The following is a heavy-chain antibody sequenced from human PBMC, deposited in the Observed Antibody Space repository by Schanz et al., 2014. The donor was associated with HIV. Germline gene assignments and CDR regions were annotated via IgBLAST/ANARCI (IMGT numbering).Heavy chain of an antibody. CDR2: ISGRGGNT. CDR1: VSRFSFSTYA. J-gene: IGHJ6*02. V-gene: IGHV3-23*01. D-gene: IGHD6-6*01. CDR3: ARDRQPSSYRGLDV. Sequence: EVQLLESGGGLVQPGGSLRLSCAVSVSRFSFSTYAMSWVRQAPGKGLEWVSSISGRGGNTYYADSVKGRFTISRDNSKKTLYLKINSLRVDDTAVYYCARDRQPSSYRGLDVRGQGTTVTVSS.